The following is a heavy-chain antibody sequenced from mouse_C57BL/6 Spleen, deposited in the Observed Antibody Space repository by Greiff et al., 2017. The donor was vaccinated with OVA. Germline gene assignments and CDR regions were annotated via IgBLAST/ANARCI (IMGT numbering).Heavy chain of an antibody. CDR1: GFSFNTYA. CDR2: IRSKSNNYAT. CDR3: VRQGGGYFDY. J-gene: IGHJ2*01. Sequence: EVKLQESGGGLVQPKGSLKLSCAASGFSFNTYAMNWVRQAPGKGLEWVARIRSKSNNYATYYADSVKDRFTISRDDSESMLYLQMNNLKTEDTAMYYCVRQGGGYFDYWGQGTTLTVSS. V-gene: IGHV10-1*01.